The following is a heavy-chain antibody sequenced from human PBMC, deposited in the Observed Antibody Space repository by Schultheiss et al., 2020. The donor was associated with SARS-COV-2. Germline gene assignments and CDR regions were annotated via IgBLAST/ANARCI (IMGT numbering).Heavy chain of an antibody. J-gene: IGHJ4*02. D-gene: IGHD3-22*01. CDR1: GFTFSSYA. CDR3: ARDYDSSGYNFDY. Sequence: GGSLRLSCAASGFTFSSYAMTWVRQAPGKGLEWVSYISSGGSTKYYADSVKSRFTISRDNAKNSLFLQMNSLRAEDTAVYYCARDYDSSGYNFDYWGQGTLVTVSS. V-gene: IGHV3-48*03. CDR2: ISSGGSTK.